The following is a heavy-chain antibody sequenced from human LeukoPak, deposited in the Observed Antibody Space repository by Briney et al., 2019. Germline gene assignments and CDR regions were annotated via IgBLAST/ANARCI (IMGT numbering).Heavy chain of an antibody. Sequence: PSETLSLTCSVSGGSIRSGRHHWAWVRQPPGKGLEFIGSLDESGRPYYNAPLKSRFTISEDSSGKQFSLNLSSVTAADTAVYFCARDLGGYPFFMDVWGRGTTVSVSS. CDR2: LDESGRP. CDR1: GGSIRSGRHH. J-gene: IGHJ6*03. V-gene: IGHV4-39*07. D-gene: IGHD2-15*01. CDR3: ARDLGGYPFFMDV.